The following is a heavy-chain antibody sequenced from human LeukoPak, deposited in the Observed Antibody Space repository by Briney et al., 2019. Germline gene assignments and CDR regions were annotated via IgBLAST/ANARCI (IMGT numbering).Heavy chain of an antibody. CDR1: GFTFSSYT. D-gene: IGHD3-9*01. Sequence: GGSLRLSCAASGFTFSSYTMTWVRQAPGKGLEWVSAISGSGGSTYYADSVKGRFTISRDNSKNTLYLQMNSLRAEDTAVYYCAKMTGWRFFDIWGQGTMVTVSS. V-gene: IGHV3-23*01. CDR3: AKMTGWRFFDI. CDR2: ISGSGGST. J-gene: IGHJ3*02.